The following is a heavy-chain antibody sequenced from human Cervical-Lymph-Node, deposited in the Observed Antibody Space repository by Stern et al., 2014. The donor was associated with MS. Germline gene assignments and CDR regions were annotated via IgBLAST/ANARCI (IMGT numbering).Heavy chain of an antibody. D-gene: IGHD3-10*01. V-gene: IGHV3-11*01. Sequence: VQLVESGGGLVKPGGSLRLSCAASGFSFRNYYMSWIRQAPGKGLEWVSYISSKGDHLDYADSVKGRFTISRDNAKNSLYLQMNSLRADDTAVYYCARAAGSADDYWGQGTLVTVSS. CDR3: ARAAGSADDY. CDR2: ISSKGDHL. CDR1: GFSFRNYY. J-gene: IGHJ4*02.